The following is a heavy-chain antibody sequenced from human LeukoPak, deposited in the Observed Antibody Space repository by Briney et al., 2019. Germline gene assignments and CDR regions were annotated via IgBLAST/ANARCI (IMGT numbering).Heavy chain of an antibody. CDR1: GYTFSSYD. Sequence: ASVKVSCKASGYTFSSYDINWVRQATGQGLEWMGWINPNSGGTNYAQKFQGRVTMTRDTSISTAYMELSRLRSDDTAVYYCARTSGALYFDYWGQGTLVTVSS. CDR3: ARTSGALYFDY. V-gene: IGHV1-2*02. CDR2: INPNSGGT. J-gene: IGHJ4*02. D-gene: IGHD3-10*01.